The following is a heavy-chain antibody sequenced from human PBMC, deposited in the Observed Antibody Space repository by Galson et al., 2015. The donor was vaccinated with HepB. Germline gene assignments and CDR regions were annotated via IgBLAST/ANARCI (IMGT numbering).Heavy chain of an antibody. V-gene: IGHV1-24*01. D-gene: IGHD5-12*01. CDR1: GYTLTELS. J-gene: IGHJ4*02. CDR3: ATLGRLRAPYFDY. CDR2: FDPEDGET. Sequence: VKVSCKVSGYTLTELSMHWVRQAPGKGLEWMGGFDPEDGETIYAQKFQGRVTMTEDTSTDTAYMELSSLRSEDTAVYYCATLGRLRAPYFDYWGQGTLVTVSS.